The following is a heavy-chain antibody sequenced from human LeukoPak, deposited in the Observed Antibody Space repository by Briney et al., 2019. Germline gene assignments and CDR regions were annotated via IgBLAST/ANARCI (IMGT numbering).Heavy chain of an antibody. J-gene: IGHJ4*02. CDR1: GFDFSSNW. CDR3: ARPLKSGWYDPYFDY. Sequence: GGSLRLSCAASGFDFSSNWMHWVRQAPGKGLEWVAVISYDGSNKYYADSVKGRFTISRDNSKNTLYLQMNSLRAEDTAVYYCARPLKSGWYDPYFDYWGQGTLVTVSS. V-gene: IGHV3-30*03. CDR2: ISYDGSNK. D-gene: IGHD6-19*01.